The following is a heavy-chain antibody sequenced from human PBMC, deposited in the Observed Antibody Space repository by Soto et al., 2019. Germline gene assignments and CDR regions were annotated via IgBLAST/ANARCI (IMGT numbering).Heavy chain of an antibody. Sequence: ASLKVSCKASGYTFTSYAMHWVRQAPGQRLEWRGWINAGNGNTKYSQKFQGRVTITRDTSASTAYMELSSLRSEDTAVYYCARDRTYYYDSSGYYHHPFAFWGQGTLVTVSS. D-gene: IGHD3-22*01. CDR1: GYTFTSYA. J-gene: IGHJ4*02. CDR3: ARDRTYYYDSSGYYHHPFAF. V-gene: IGHV1-3*01. CDR2: INAGNGNT.